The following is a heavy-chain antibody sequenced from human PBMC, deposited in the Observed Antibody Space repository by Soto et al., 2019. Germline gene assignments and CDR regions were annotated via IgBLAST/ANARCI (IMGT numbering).Heavy chain of an antibody. D-gene: IGHD6-19*01. CDR2: IKSKTDGGTT. J-gene: IGHJ6*02. CDR3: TTALIKRSGWYMGGYYYYYYGMDV. Sequence: KSGGSLRLSCAASGFTFSNAWMSWVRQAPGKGLEWVGRIKSKTDGGTTDYAAPVKGRFTISRDDSKNTLYLHMNSLKTEDTAVYYCTTALIKRSGWYMGGYYYYYYGMDVWGQGTTVTVSS. CDR1: GFTFSNAW. V-gene: IGHV3-15*01.